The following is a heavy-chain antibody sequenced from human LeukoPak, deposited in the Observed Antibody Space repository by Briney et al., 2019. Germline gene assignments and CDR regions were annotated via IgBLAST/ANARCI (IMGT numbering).Heavy chain of an antibody. Sequence: SVNVSCKASVGTFSSYAISWVRQAPGQGLEWMGGIIPIFGTANYAQKFQGRVTITTDESTSTAYMELSSLRSEDTAVYYCATDCSSTSCYGFVDYWGQGTLVTVSS. J-gene: IGHJ4*02. CDR2: IIPIFGTA. D-gene: IGHD2-2*01. V-gene: IGHV1-69*05. CDR3: ATDCSSTSCYGFVDY. CDR1: VGTFSSYA.